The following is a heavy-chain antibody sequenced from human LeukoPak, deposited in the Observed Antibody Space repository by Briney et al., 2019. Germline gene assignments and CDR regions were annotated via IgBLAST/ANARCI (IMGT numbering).Heavy chain of an antibody. Sequence: PGGSLRLSCAASGFTFSSYAVSWVRQAPGKGLEWVSAISGSGGSTYYADSVKGRFTISRDNSKNTLYLQMNSLRAEDTAVYYCAKDRYSSGWYPHWGQGTLVTVSS. CDR1: GFTFSSYA. J-gene: IGHJ4*02. D-gene: IGHD6-19*01. V-gene: IGHV3-23*01. CDR3: AKDRYSSGWYPH. CDR2: ISGSGGST.